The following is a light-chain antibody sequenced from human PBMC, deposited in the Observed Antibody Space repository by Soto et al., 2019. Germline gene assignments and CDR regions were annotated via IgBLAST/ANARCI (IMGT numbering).Light chain of an antibody. CDR1: ISDVGGYNH. V-gene: IGLV2-8*01. Sequence: QSVLTQPPSASGSPGQSVTISCAGSISDVGGYNHVSWYQQHPGKAPKLLIYEVTKRPSGVPARFPGSKSGNTASLTVSGLQGDDEADYYCSSYAGTNNVIFGGGTKLTVL. CDR2: EVT. CDR3: SSYAGTNNVI. J-gene: IGLJ2*01.